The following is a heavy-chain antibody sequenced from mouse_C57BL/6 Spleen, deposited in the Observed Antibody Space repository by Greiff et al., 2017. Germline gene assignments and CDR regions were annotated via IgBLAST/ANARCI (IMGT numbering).Heavy chain of an antibody. V-gene: IGHV1-55*01. Sequence: QVQLQQSGAELVKPGASVKMSCKASGYTFTSYWITWVKQRPGQGLEWIGDIYPGSGSTNYNEKFKSKATLTVDTSSSTAYMQLSSLTSEDSAVXYCARRITTVVGGDYFDYWGQGTTLTVSS. CDR3: ARRITTVVGGDYFDY. J-gene: IGHJ2*01. CDR2: IYPGSGST. CDR1: GYTFTSYW. D-gene: IGHD1-1*01.